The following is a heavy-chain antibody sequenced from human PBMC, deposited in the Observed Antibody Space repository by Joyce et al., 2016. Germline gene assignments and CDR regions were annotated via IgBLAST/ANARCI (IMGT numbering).Heavy chain of an antibody. CDR1: GFTFSGNS. CDR2: IKQDGSAV. CDR3: ARGKAFDV. Sequence: EVQLVESGGGLVQPGGSLRLSCAASGFTFSGNSMSWLRQAPGGGLEWVANIKQDGSAVYYLDSVKGRSTVSRDNARSLVHLQMVSLRVEDTALYYCARGKAFDVWGQGTMVTVSS. J-gene: IGHJ3*01. V-gene: IGHV3-7*01.